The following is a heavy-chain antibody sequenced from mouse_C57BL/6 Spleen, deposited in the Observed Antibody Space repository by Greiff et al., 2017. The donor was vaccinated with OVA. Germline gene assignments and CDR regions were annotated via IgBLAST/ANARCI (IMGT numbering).Heavy chain of an antibody. CDR3: AREDYGYYFDY. CDR1: GYAFSSSW. D-gene: IGHD1-1*01. Sequence: VQLQQSGPELVKPGASVKISCKASGYAFSSSWMNWVKQRPGKGLEWIGRIYPGDGDTNYNGKFKGKATLTADKSSSTAYMQLSSLTSEDSAVYFCAREDYGYYFDYWGQGTTLTVSS. CDR2: IYPGDGDT. V-gene: IGHV1-82*01. J-gene: IGHJ2*01.